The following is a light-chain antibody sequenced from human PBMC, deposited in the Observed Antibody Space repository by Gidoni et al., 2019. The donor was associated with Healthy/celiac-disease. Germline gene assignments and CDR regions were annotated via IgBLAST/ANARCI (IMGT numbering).Light chain of an antibody. CDR2: GAS. CDR3: QQYHNWHT. Sequence: EIVMTQSPATMSVSRGERSTLSCRYSQSVSSNLAWYKKKSGQAPRLLIYGASPRATGIPARFSGSGSGTEFTLTSSSLQSEDFAVYYCQQYHNWHTFGQGTKLEIK. J-gene: IGKJ2*01. V-gene: IGKV3-15*01. CDR1: QSVSSN.